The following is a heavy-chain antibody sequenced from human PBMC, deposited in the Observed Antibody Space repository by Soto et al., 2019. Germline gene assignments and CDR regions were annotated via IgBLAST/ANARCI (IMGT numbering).Heavy chain of an antibody. CDR2: IIPIFGTA. CDR3: ASTALVLGYYYYSMDV. V-gene: IGHV1-69*06. CDR1: GRTFSIYA. J-gene: IGHJ6*02. Sequence: QVQLVQSGAEVKKPGSSVKVSCKASGRTFSIYAISWVRQAPGQGLEWMGGIIPIFGTANYAQKFQGRVTITADKSTSTDYMELSSLCSEDTAVYYCASTALVLGYYYYSMDVWGQGTTVTVSS. D-gene: IGHD6-13*01.